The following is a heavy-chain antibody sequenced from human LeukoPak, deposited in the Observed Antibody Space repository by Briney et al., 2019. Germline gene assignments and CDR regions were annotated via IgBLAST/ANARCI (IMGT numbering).Heavy chain of an antibody. Sequence: HTGGSLRLSCAASGFNFIDYSMNWVRQAPGKGLEWISYIGISSGNTKYADSVKGRFTISRDKARNSLYLQMNSLRVEDTAMYYCARDHRYAFDNWSHGTLVTVSS. CDR3: ARDHRYAFDN. J-gene: IGHJ4*01. V-gene: IGHV3-48*01. CDR2: IGISSGNT. CDR1: GFNFIDYS. D-gene: IGHD5-12*01.